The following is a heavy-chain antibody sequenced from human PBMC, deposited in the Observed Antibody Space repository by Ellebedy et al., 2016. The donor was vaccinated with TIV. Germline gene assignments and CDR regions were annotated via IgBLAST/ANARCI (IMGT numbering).Heavy chain of an antibody. Sequence: AASVKVSCKASGYTFTSYYMHWVRQAPGQGLEWMGIINPSGGSTSYAQKFQVRVTMTRDTSTSTVYMELSSLRSEDTAVYYCARVSGYDYRRVPFDYWGQGTLVTVST. CDR2: INPSGGST. J-gene: IGHJ4*02. V-gene: IGHV1-46*01. D-gene: IGHD3-22*01. CDR3: ARVSGYDYRRVPFDY. CDR1: GYTFTSYY.